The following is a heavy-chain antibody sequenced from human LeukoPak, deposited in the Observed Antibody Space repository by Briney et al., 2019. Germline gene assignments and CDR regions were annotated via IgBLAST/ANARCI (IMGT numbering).Heavy chain of an antibody. J-gene: IGHJ4*02. CDR1: GGSISSGGYY. D-gene: IGHD6-6*01. Sequence: SETLSLTCTVSGGSISSGGYYWSWIRQHPGKGLEWIGYIYHSGSTYYNPSLKSRVTISVDRSKNQFSLKLSSVTAADTAVYYCARVTSIAARPDYFDYWGQGTLVTVSS. CDR3: ARVTSIAARPDYFDY. CDR2: IYHSGST. V-gene: IGHV4-31*03.